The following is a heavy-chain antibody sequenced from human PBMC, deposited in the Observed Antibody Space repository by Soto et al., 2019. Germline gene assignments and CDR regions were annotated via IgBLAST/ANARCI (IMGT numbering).Heavy chain of an antibody. V-gene: IGHV4-59*01. CDR2: IYYSGST. CDR1: GGSISSYY. CDR3: ARNNYYDSSGMDV. Sequence: QVQLQESGPGLVKPSETLSLTCTVSGGSISSYYWSWIRQPPGKGLEWIGYIYYSGSTNYNPSLKSRVTISVDTSNNQFSLKLSSVTAADTAVYYCARNNYYDSSGMDVWGQGTTVTVSS. D-gene: IGHD3-22*01. J-gene: IGHJ6*02.